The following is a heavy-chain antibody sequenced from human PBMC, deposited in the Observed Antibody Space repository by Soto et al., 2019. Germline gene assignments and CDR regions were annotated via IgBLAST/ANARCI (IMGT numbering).Heavy chain of an antibody. CDR1: GFSLSTSGVG. CDR3: AHRPFPACGNSGWYFDL. J-gene: IGHJ2*01. D-gene: IGHD2-21*02. Sequence: QITLKESGPTLVKPSQTLTLTCTFSGFSLSTSGVGVGWIRQPPGKALEWLALIYWDDDKRYRPSLKSRVTGTKDISKNLVVLKMTNMDPVDTATYYCAHRPFPACGNSGWYFDLWGRGTLVTVSS. CDR2: IYWDDDK. V-gene: IGHV2-5*02.